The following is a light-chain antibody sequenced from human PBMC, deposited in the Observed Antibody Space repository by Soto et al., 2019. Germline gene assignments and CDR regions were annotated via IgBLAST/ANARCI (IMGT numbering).Light chain of an antibody. Sequence: EIVMMQYPATLSVSPGESVTLSGRASQLFSSNLAWYQHKPGQAPRLLIYGVSTRDTGVPDRFSGSASGTEFTLTITTLQPDDFTTYYCQQYSLDSTFGQGTKVDNK. CDR1: QLFSSN. CDR2: GVS. V-gene: IGKV3-15*01. J-gene: IGKJ1*01. CDR3: QQYSLDST.